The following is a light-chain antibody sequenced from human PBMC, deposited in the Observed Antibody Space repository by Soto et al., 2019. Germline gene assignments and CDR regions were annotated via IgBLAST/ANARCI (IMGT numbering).Light chain of an antibody. J-gene: IGLJ3*02. Sequence: QPASVSGSPGQSITISCTGTSSDVGGYNYVSWYQQHPGKAPKVMIYEVSNRPSGVSNRFSGSKSGNTASLTISGLQAEDEADYYCSSHTSSTTWVFGGGTKLTVL. CDR1: SSDVGGYNY. CDR2: EVS. CDR3: SSHTSSTTWV. V-gene: IGLV2-14*01.